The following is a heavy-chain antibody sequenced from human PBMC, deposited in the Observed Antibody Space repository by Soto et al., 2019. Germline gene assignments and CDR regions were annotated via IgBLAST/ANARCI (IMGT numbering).Heavy chain of an antibody. V-gene: IGHV6-1*01. CDR2: TYYRSKWYN. Sequence: SQTLSLTCAISGDSVSSNSAAWNWIRQSPSRGLEWLGRTYYRSKWYNDYAVSVKSRITINPDTSKNQFSLQLNSVTPEDTAVYYCARINYDFWSGYYGVGWFDPWGQGTLVTVSS. D-gene: IGHD3-3*01. CDR3: ARINYDFWSGYYGVGWFDP. J-gene: IGHJ5*02. CDR1: GDSVSSNSAA.